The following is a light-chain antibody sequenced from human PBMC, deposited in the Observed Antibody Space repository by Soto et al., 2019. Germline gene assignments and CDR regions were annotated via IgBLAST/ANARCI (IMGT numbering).Light chain of an antibody. CDR1: QDIRSY. Sequence: DIQLTQAPSFLSASALDTVTITFRASQDIRSYLAGCQQKAGRAPKLLIYDASTLESGVPSRFSGSRSGTEFTLTISSLQPDDFATYYCQKYNSYSEEFGQGTKVDIK. J-gene: IGKJ1*01. CDR3: QKYNSYSEE. CDR2: DAS. V-gene: IGKV1-9*01.